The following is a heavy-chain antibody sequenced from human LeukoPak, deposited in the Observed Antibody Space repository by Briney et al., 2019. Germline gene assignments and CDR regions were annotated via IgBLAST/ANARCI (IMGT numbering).Heavy chain of an antibody. J-gene: IGHJ6*03. CDR3: ASNTARHYYYMDV. CDR2: IYYGGGS. Sequence: SETLSLTCTVSGGSITSHYWSWIRQPPGRGLEWIGYIYYGGGSNYNPSLRSRVTISLDTSKNQFSLTLSSVTVADTAVYYCASNTARHYYYMDVWGKGTTVTVSS. V-gene: IGHV4-59*11. CDR1: GGSITSHY. D-gene: IGHD5-18*01.